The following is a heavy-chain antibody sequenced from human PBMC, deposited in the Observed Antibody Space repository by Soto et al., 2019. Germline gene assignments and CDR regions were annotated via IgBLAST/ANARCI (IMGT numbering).Heavy chain of an antibody. V-gene: IGHV3-30*18. Sequence: QVQLVESGGGVVQPGKSLRLSCAASGFIFSNYGMHWVRQAPGKGLEWVALISFDGKNRNYADSVKGRFTIYRDNPKNRLYPEMNSLRPEDTAFYYCAKRGGVVGGSEHPFFEYWGQGTLVTVSS. CDR2: ISFDGKNR. CDR3: AKRGGVVGGSEHPFFEY. D-gene: IGHD2-15*01. J-gene: IGHJ4*02. CDR1: GFIFSNYG.